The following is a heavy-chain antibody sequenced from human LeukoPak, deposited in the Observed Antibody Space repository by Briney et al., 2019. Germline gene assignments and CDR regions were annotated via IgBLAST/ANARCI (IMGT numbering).Heavy chain of an antibody. CDR2: ISSSSSTI. J-gene: IGHJ4*02. Sequence: GGSLRLSCAASGFTFSSYSMNWVRQAPGKGLEWVSYISSSSSTIYYADSVKGRFTISRDNAKNTLYLQMNSLRAEDTAVYYYARDARELLPNFDYWGQGTLVTVSS. V-gene: IGHV3-48*04. CDR1: GFTFSSYS. CDR3: ARDARELLPNFDY. D-gene: IGHD1-26*01.